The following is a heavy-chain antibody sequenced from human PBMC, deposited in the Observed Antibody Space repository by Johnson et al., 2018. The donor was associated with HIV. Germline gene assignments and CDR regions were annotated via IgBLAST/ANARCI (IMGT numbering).Heavy chain of an antibody. CDR2: IYPGGST. CDR1: GFTVSSNY. Sequence: VHLVESGGGLVKPGGSLRLSCVASGFTVSSNYMSWVRQAPGKGPEWVSVIYPGGSTYYADAVEGGLTISRDNSKNTLYLQMNSLRAEDTALYYCARRRRYGDYFADAFDIWGQGTMVTVSS. D-gene: IGHD4-17*01. J-gene: IGHJ3*02. V-gene: IGHV3-66*04. CDR3: ARRRRYGDYFADAFDI.